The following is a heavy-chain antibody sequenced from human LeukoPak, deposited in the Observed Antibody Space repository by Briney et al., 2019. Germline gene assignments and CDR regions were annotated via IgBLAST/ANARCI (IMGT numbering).Heavy chain of an antibody. CDR2: IYHSGIT. V-gene: IGHV4-38-2*02. CDR3: ARGRSSYFDY. D-gene: IGHD6-6*01. Sequence: SETLSLTCTVSGYSISSGYYWGWIRPPPGKGLEWIGSIYHSGITYYNPSLKSRVSISVDTSKNQFSLKLSSVTAADTAVYYCARGRSSYFDYWGQGTLVTVSS. J-gene: IGHJ4*02. CDR1: GYSISSGYY.